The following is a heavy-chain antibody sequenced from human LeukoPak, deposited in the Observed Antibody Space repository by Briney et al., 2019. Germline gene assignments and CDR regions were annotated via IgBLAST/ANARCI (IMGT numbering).Heavy chain of an antibody. D-gene: IGHD3-10*01. CDR1: ADTFQKYA. CDR3: ARNLIAVTGSGPDSSYYYIDV. Sequence: VASVKVSCKASADTFQKYAISWVRQAPGQGLEWMGGFISIFGSADYMQKFQGRVTFSTDESMTTAYMDLSSLTSEDTAVYYCARNLIAVTGSGPDSSYYYIDVWGKGTTVIVSS. V-gene: IGHV1-69*05. CDR2: FISIFGSA. J-gene: IGHJ6*03.